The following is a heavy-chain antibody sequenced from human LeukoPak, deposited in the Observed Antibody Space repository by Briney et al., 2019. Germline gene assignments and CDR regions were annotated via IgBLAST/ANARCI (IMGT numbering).Heavy chain of an antibody. V-gene: IGHV4-34*01. CDR2: INHSGST. CDR3: ARGLRFNSDFLYYYYGMDV. D-gene: IGHD4-17*01. Sequence: NASETLSLTCAVYGGSFSGYYWSWIRQPPGKGLEWIGEINHSGSTNYNPSLKSRVTISVDTSKNQFSLKLSSVTAADTAVYYCARGLRFNSDFLYYYYGMDVWGQGTTVTVSS. J-gene: IGHJ6*02. CDR1: GGSFSGYY.